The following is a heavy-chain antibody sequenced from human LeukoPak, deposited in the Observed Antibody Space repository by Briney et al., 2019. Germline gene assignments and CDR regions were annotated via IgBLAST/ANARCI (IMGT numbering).Heavy chain of an antibody. CDR2: IYPGDSET. D-gene: IGHD7-27*01. J-gene: IGHJ4*02. CDR1: GYIFTTYW. Sequence: GVSLKISCKGSGYIFTTYWIGWVRQMPVKGLEWMGIIYPGDSETRYSPSLQGQVTISTNKSISTAYLQWSSLRASDTAMYYCARCHRKTGDYFDYWGQGTLVTVSS. V-gene: IGHV5-51*01. CDR3: ARCHRKTGDYFDY.